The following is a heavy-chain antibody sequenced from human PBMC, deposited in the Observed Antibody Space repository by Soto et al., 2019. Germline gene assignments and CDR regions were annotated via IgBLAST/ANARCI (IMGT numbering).Heavy chain of an antibody. Sequence: WPADSGISVKSAARDPTTSAAADCSMQINARGVLSLGRTYYRSKWYNDYAVSVKSRITINPDTSKNQVSLQLNSVTPEDTALYYCARGPEYYSSSGFDYWVQGTLVTVSS. CDR3: ARGPEYYSSSGFDY. J-gene: IGHJ4*02. V-gene: IGHV6-1*01. CDR1: AARDPTTSAA. D-gene: IGHD6-6*01. CDR2: TYYRSKWYN.